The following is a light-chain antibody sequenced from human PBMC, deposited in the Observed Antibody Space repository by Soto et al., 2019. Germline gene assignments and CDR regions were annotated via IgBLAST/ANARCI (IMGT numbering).Light chain of an antibody. CDR2: DAS. V-gene: IGKV1-5*01. J-gene: IGKJ1*01. CDR1: QSISSW. Sequence: MNNSRCTVPESEEERVTXTCRASQSISSWVAWYQQKPGKAPKLLIYDASSLERGVPSRFSGSGSGTEFTLTTSSLQPDDFATYYCEPYNSSPWTFGQVAK. CDR3: EPYNSSPWT.